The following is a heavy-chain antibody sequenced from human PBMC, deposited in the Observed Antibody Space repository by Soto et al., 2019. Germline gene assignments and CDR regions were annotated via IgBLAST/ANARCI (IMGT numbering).Heavy chain of an antibody. J-gene: IGHJ4*02. D-gene: IGHD7-27*01. Sequence: EAQLVESGGGLVQPGESLRLSCAVSGFSFSTYWMAWVRQAPGKGLEWVAHIRPDGSQTDHVDSVRGRFSISRDNAKNSLYLHMNSLRGEDTAVYYCAREGWGSLLDHWGLGTLVTVSS. CDR3: AREGWGSLLDH. V-gene: IGHV3-7*04. CDR2: IRPDGSQT. CDR1: GFSFSTYW.